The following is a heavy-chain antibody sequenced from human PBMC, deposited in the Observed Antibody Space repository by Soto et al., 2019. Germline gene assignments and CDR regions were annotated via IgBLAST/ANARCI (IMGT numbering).Heavy chain of an antibody. J-gene: IGHJ4*02. D-gene: IGHD6-6*01. V-gene: IGHV4-39*01. Sequence: QLQLQESGPGLVKPSETLSLTCTVSGGSISSSSYYWGWIRQPPGKGLEWIGSIYYSGSTYYNPSLRSRVTISVDTSKNQFSLKLSSVTAADTAVYYCARMGVLAARPFRYWGQGTLVTVSS. CDR1: GGSISSSSYY. CDR2: IYYSGST. CDR3: ARMGVLAARPFRY.